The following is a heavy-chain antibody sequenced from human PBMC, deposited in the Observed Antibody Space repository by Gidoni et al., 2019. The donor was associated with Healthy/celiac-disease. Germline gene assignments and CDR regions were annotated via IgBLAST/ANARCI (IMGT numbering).Heavy chain of an antibody. CDR1: GFTFSSYS. J-gene: IGHJ4*02. V-gene: IGHV3-21*01. D-gene: IGHD1-26*01. CDR2: ISSSSSYI. CDR3: AGGVVGALRMVDY. Sequence: ELQLVESGGGLVKPGGSLRLSCAASGFTFSSYSMNWVRQAPGKGLEWVSSISSSSSYIYYADSVKGRFTISRDNAKNSLYLQMNSLRAEDTAVYYCAGGVVGALRMVDYWGQGTLVTVSS.